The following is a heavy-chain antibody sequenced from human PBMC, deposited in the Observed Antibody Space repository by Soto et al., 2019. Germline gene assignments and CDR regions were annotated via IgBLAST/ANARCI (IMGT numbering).Heavy chain of an antibody. J-gene: IGHJ6*03. Sequence: GGSLRLSCAASGFTFSSYAMHWVRQAPGKGLEYVSAISSNGGSTYYANSVKGRFTISRDNSKNTLYLQMGSLRAEDMAVYYCASDGTNSDSSSWSPYYYYMDVWGKGTTVTVSS. CDR2: ISSNGGST. V-gene: IGHV3-64*01. CDR1: GFTFSSYA. D-gene: IGHD6-13*01. CDR3: ASDGTNSDSSSWSPYYYYMDV.